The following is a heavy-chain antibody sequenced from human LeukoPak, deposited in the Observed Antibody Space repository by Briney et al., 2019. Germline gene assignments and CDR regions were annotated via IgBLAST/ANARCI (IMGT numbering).Heavy chain of an antibody. V-gene: IGHV3-21*01. J-gene: IGHJ4*02. D-gene: IGHD5-18*01. CDR1: GFTFSSYS. CDR2: ISSSSSYI. CDR3: ARDPLSRGYSYGYFGY. Sequence: GGSLRLPCAASGFTFSSYSMNWVRQAPGKGLEWVSSISSSSSYIYYADSVKGRFTISRDNAKNSLYLQMNSLRAEDTAVYYCARDPLSRGYSYGYFGYWGQGTLVTVSS.